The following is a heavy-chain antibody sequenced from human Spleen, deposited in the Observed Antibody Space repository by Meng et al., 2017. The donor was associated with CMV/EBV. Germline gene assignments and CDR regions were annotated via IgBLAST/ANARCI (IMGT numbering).Heavy chain of an antibody. J-gene: IGHJ5*02. V-gene: IGHV4-4*01. D-gene: IGHD1-14*01. CDR3: ARKNNWFDP. CDR2: IYHSRVT. CDR1: VRQIRSNWR. Sequence: LTCLRCVRQIRSNWRWCLVGHPPRKGLAWFADIYHSRVTTYNPYLTSRVTISVDKSKPQFSLELSSVTAAGTSVYFCARKNNWFDPWGQGTLVTVSS.